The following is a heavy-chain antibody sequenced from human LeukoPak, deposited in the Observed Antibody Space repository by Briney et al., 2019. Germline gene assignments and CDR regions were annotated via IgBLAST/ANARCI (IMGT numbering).Heavy chain of an antibody. CDR3: ASGSLGHYYDSSGYEY. Sequence: PGGSLRLSCAASGFSLSSYGMNWVRQAPGKGLERVGGIKFDGIQEFYADSVKGRFTVSKDTSKNTLHLQMDSLRAEDTAVYYCASGSLGHYYDSSGYEYWGQGTLVTVSS. D-gene: IGHD3-22*01. J-gene: IGHJ4*02. CDR1: GFSLSSYG. CDR2: IKFDGIQE. V-gene: IGHV3-33*05.